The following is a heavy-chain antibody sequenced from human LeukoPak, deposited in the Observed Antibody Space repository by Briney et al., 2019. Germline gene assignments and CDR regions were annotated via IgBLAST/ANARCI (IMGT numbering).Heavy chain of an antibody. J-gene: IGHJ4*02. D-gene: IGHD2-15*01. V-gene: IGHV5-51*01. Sequence: GESLKISCKGSGYSFTSYWIGWVRQMPGKGLEWMGIIYPGDSDTRYSPSFQGQVTISADKSISTAYLQWSSLKASDTAMYYCARHIRHLGYCSGGSCYTGSGYFDSWGQGTLLTVSS. CDR1: GYSFTSYW. CDR2: IYPGDSDT. CDR3: ARHIRHLGYCSGGSCYTGSGYFDS.